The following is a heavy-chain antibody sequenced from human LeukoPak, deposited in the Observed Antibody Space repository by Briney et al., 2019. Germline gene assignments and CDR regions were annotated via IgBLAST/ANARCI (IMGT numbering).Heavy chain of an antibody. CDR1: GFTFDDYA. CDR2: ISWNSGSI. J-gene: IGHJ4*02. CDR3: TTRFGMVRGVMRYY. Sequence: QSGGSLRLSCAASGFTFDDYAMHWVRQAPGKGLEWVSGISWNSGSIGYADSVKGRFTISRDNAKNSLYLQMNSLRAEDTALYYCTTRFGMVRGVMRYYWGQGTLVTVSS. V-gene: IGHV3-9*01. D-gene: IGHD3-10*01.